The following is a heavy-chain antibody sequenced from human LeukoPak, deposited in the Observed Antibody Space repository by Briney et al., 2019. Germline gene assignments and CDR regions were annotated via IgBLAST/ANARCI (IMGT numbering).Heavy chain of an antibody. CDR1: GYTFTSYY. J-gene: IGHJ4*02. V-gene: IGHV1-46*01. Sequence: ASVKVSCKASGYTFTSYYMHWVRQAPGQGLEWMGIINPSGGSTSYAQKFQGRVTMTRDTSTSTVYMELSSLRSEDTAVYYCARVSCSGGSCYSIFFDYWGQGTLVTVSS. D-gene: IGHD2-15*01. CDR3: ARVSCSGGSCYSIFFDY. CDR2: INPSGGST.